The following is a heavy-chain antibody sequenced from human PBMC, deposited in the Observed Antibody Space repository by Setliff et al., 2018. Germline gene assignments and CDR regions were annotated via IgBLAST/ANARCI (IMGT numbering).Heavy chain of an antibody. Sequence: GESLKISCKGSGYSFSTCWIGWVRQMPGKGLEWVSRINNDGSSTTYEDSVKGRFTISRDNAKNTLYLQMNSLRAEDTAVYYCARAHSSTLSVHDYWGQGTLVTVSS. V-gene: IGHV3-74*01. CDR1: GYSFSTCW. D-gene: IGHD2-2*01. J-gene: IGHJ4*02. CDR3: ARAHSSTLSVHDY. CDR2: INNDGSST.